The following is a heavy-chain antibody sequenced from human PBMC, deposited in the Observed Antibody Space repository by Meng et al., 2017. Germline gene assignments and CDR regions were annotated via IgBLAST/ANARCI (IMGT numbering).Heavy chain of an antibody. D-gene: IGHD3-22*01. CDR3: ARGKRYYYDSSGYYPDY. CDR2: ISYDGSNK. V-gene: IGHV3-30*04. CDR1: GFTFSSYA. Sequence: GGSLRLSCAASGFTFSSYAMHWVRQAPGKGLEWVAVISYDGSNKYYADSVKGRFTISRDNAKNSLYLQMNSLRAEDTAVYYCARGKRYYYDSSGYYPDYWGQGTLVTVSS. J-gene: IGHJ4*02.